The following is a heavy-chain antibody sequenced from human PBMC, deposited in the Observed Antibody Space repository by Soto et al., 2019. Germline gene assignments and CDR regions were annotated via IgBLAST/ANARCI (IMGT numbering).Heavy chain of an antibody. Sequence: SVKVSCKASGGTFSSYAISWVRQAPGQGLEWMGGIIPIFGTANYAQKFQGRVTITADESTSTAYMELSSLRSEDTAVYYCARATSLSFSWSKEYYYYGMDVWGQATTVTVSS. J-gene: IGHJ6*02. CDR3: ARATSLSFSWSKEYYYYGMDV. D-gene: IGHD3-3*01. CDR1: GGTFSSYA. CDR2: IIPIFGTA. V-gene: IGHV1-69*13.